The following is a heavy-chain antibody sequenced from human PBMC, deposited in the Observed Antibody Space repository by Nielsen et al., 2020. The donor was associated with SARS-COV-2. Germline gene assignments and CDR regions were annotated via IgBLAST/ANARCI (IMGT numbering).Heavy chain of an antibody. J-gene: IGHJ3*01. V-gene: IGHV3-20*04. CDR3: ARREKDAFDV. D-gene: IGHD5-24*01. CDR2: INWNGGST. Sequence: GGSLRLSCAASGFTFDDYGMSWVRQAPGKGLEWVSGINWNGGSTGYADSVKGRFTISRDNAKNSLYLQMNSLRPEDTAFYYCARREKDAFDVWGQGTLVTVSS. CDR1: GFTFDDYG.